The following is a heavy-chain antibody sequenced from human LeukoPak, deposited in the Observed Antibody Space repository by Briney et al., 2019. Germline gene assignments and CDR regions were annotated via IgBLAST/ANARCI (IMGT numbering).Heavy chain of an antibody. D-gene: IGHD3-22*01. CDR3: ALIDAFDI. J-gene: IGHJ3*02. Sequence: GGSLRLSCTASGFAFSTHWMAWVRQVPGKGLEWMANIKPDGTEKYYVDSVKGRFTISRDNAKNSLYLQMSSLGAEDTAVYYCALIDAFDIWGRGTLVTASS. CDR2: IKPDGTEK. CDR1: GFAFSTHW. V-gene: IGHV3-7*01.